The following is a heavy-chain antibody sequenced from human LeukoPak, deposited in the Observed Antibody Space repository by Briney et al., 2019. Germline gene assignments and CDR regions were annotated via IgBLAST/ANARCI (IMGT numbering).Heavy chain of an antibody. V-gene: IGHV3-7*01. CDR1: GFIFSRHW. Sequence: PGGSLRLSCGASGFIFSRHWMSWVRQAPGKGPEWVANIKQDGSERYYVGSVKGRFTISRDKANNLLYLQMNSLRAEDTALYYCARDGGHSTDFDYWGQGTLVTVSS. D-gene: IGHD2/OR15-2a*01. J-gene: IGHJ4*02. CDR3: ARDGGHSTDFDY. CDR2: IKQDGSER.